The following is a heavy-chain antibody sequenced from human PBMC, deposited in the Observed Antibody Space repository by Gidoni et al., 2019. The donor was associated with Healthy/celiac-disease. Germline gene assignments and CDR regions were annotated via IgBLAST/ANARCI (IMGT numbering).Heavy chain of an antibody. J-gene: IGHJ4*02. V-gene: IGHV4-30-4*01. Sequence: QVQLQESGPGLVKPSQTLSLTCTVSGGSISSGDYYWSWIRQPPGKGLEWIGYIYYSGSTYYNPSLKSRVTISVDTSKNQFSLKLSSVTAADTAVYYCARAAGGKYCSSTSCSIDPFDYWGQGTLVTVSS. CDR2: IYYSGST. D-gene: IGHD2-2*01. CDR3: ARAAGGKYCSSTSCSIDPFDY. CDR1: GGSISSGDYY.